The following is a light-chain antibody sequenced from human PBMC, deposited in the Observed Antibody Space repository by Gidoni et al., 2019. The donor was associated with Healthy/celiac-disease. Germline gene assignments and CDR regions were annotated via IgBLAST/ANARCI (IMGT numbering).Light chain of an antibody. J-gene: IGLJ2*01. V-gene: IGLV3-19*01. CDR3: NSRDSSGNHVV. CDR2: GKN. CDR1: SLRSYY. Sequence: SSELTQALAVSVALGQTVRITCQGDSLRSYYASWYQQKPGQAPVLVIYGKNNRPSGIPDRFSGSSSGNTASLTITGAQAEDEADYYCNSRDSSGNHVVFGGGTKLTVL.